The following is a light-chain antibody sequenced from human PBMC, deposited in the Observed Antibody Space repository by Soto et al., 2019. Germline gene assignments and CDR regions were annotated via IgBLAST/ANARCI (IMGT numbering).Light chain of an antibody. Sequence: EIVLTQSPGTLSLSPGERATLSCTASQRVSSRYLAWYQQKPGQPPRLLIYGASSRATGIPDRFSGSGSGTDFTLTLSRLEPEDFAVYYCQQYAKSPPTFGQGTKVEIK. CDR1: QRVSSRY. V-gene: IGKV3-20*01. J-gene: IGKJ1*01. CDR2: GAS. CDR3: QQYAKSPPT.